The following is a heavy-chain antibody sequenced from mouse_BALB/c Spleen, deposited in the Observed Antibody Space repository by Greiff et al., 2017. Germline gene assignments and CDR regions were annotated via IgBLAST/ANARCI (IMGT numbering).Heavy chain of an antibody. CDR1: GFSFTSYG. J-gene: IGHJ2*01. D-gene: IGHD3-1*01. V-gene: IGHV2-2*02. Sequence: VQLQQSGPGLVQPSQCLSITCTVSGFSFTSYGVHWVRQSPGQGLKWLGVIWSGGSTDYNAAFISRLSISKDNSKSQVFFKMNSLQANDTAIYYCARAGYGHYLDYWGQGTTLTVSS. CDR3: ARAGYGHYLDY. CDR2: IWSGGST.